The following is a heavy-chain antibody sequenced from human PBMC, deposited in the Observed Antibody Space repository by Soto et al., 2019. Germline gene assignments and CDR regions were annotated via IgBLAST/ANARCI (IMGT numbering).Heavy chain of an antibody. CDR1: GGSISSYY. J-gene: IGHJ4*02. D-gene: IGHD1-26*01. V-gene: IGHV4-59*08. CDR2: IYYSGST. CDR3: ARPSGSYLYYFDY. Sequence: SETLSLTCTLSGGSISSYYWSWIRQPPGKGLEWIGYIYYSGSTNYNPSLKSRVTISVDTSKNQFSLKLSSVTAADTAVYYCARPSGSYLYYFDYWGQGTLVTVSS.